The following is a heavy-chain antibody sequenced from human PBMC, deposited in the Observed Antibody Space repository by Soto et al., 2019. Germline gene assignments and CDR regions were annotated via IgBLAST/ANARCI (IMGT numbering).Heavy chain of an antibody. Sequence: EMQLLESGGGLVQPGGSLRLSCVASGFPFSSYAMSWVRQTPGKGLEWVSGISGSGGRTYYADSVKGRFTISRDNSNNTLSLQMHILRVEDTAVYFCAKDRQYPRDYFHYWGQGTLVTVSS. CDR1: GFPFSSYA. CDR2: ISGSGGRT. V-gene: IGHV3-23*01. J-gene: IGHJ4*02. D-gene: IGHD4-4*01. CDR3: AKDRQYPRDYFHY.